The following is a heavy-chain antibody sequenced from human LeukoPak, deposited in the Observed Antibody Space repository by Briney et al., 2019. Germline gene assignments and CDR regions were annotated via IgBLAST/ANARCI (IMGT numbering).Heavy chain of an antibody. V-gene: IGHV3-9*01. CDR3: ARESLTDIVVVGAFDI. CDR1: GFTFDDYA. D-gene: IGHD2-15*01. CDR2: ISWNSGSI. Sequence: GGSLRLSCAASGFTFDDYAMHWVRQAPGKGLEWVSGISWNSGSIGYADSVKGRFTISRDNAKNTLYLQMNSLRAEDTAVYYCARESLTDIVVVGAFDIWGQGTMVTVSS. J-gene: IGHJ3*02.